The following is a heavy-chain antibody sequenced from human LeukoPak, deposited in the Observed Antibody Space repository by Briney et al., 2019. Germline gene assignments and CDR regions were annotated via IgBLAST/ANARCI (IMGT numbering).Heavy chain of an antibody. D-gene: IGHD1-26*01. J-gene: IGHJ4*02. Sequence: GGSLRLSCVASKFNFAMSWVRQTAGKGLEWVSAISGSGDTTFYADSVKGRFTIPRDNSKNTLYLQMNSLRAEDTAVYYCAKGGLRMPTKYWGQGTLLTVAS. CDR1: KFNFA. V-gene: IGHV3-23*01. CDR3: AKGGLRMPTKY. CDR2: ISGSGDTT.